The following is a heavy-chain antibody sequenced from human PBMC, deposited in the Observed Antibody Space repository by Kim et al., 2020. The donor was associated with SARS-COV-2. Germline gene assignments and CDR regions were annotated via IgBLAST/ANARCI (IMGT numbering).Heavy chain of an antibody. D-gene: IGHD6-13*01. CDR2: IRWDGGST. J-gene: IGHJ4*02. CDR3: AKDHRIAAAGGGGYFAY. CDR1: GFTFDDYT. Sequence: GGSLRLSCAASGFTFDDYTMHWVRQAPGKGLEWVSLIRWDGGSTYYADSVKGRFTISRDNSKNSLYLQMNSLRTEDTALYYCAKDHRIAAAGGGGYFAYWGPGPLVPASS. V-gene: IGHV3-43*01.